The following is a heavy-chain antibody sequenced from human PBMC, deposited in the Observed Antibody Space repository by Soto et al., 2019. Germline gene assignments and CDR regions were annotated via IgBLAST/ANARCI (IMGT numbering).Heavy chain of an antibody. D-gene: IGHD6-19*01. V-gene: IGHV3-30-3*01. Sequence: QVQLVESGGGVVQPGRSLRLSSAASGFTFSSYAMHWVRQAPGKGLEWVAVISYDGSNKYYADSVKGRFTISRDNSKNTLYLQMNSLRAEDTAVYYCARVGIAVAGTHAFDIWGQGTMVTVSS. CDR2: ISYDGSNK. J-gene: IGHJ3*02. CDR1: GFTFSSYA. CDR3: ARVGIAVAGTHAFDI.